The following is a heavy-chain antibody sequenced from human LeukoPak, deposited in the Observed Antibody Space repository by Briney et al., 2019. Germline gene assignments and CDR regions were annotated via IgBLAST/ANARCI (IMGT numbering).Heavy chain of an antibody. V-gene: IGHV3-21*01. CDR3: ARDSGLLPIVTYYFDS. D-gene: IGHD3-22*01. CDR1: GFTFSNYA. Sequence: GGSLRLSCAASGFTFSNYAMHWVRQAPGKGLEWVPSISSSSSYMYYADSMRGRFTISRDSAQNSLYLQMNGLKAEDTAVYYCARDSGLLPIVTYYFDSWGQGTLVTVSS. CDR2: ISSSSSYM. J-gene: IGHJ4*02.